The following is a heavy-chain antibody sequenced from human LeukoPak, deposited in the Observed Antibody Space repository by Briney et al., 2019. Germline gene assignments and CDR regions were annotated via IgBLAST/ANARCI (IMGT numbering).Heavy chain of an antibody. J-gene: IGHJ4*02. CDR3: ARYNYDMFDY. V-gene: IGHV3-48*02. D-gene: IGHD5-18*01. CDR2: ISSSSSTI. CDR1: GYTFSVYN. Sequence: GGSLRLSCAASGYTFSVYNMNWVRQAPGKGLEWVSYISSSSSTINYADSVKGRFTISRDNAKNTLYMQFNSLRDEDTAVYYCARYNYDMFDYWGQGTLVTVSS.